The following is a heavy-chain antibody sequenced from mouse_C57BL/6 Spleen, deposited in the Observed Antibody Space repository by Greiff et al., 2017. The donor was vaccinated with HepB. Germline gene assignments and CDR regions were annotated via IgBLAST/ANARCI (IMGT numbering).Heavy chain of an antibody. D-gene: IGHD1-1*01. J-gene: IGHJ1*03. V-gene: IGHV1-69*01. CDR3: ANVYGCSYGYFDV. CDR1: GYTFTSYW. Sequence: QVQLQQPGAELVMPGASVKLSCKASGYTFTSYWMHWVKQRPGQGLEWIGEIDPSDSDTNYNQKFKGKSTFTVDKSSSTAYMQLSSLTSEDSAVYYCANVYGCSYGYFDVWGTGTTVTVSS. CDR2: IDPSDSDT.